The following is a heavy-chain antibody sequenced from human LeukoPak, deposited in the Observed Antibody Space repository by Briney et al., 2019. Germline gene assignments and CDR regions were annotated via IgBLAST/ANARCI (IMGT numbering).Heavy chain of an antibody. CDR3: ARDPAVAGTIFLGMDV. Sequence: GGSLRLSCAASGFTVSSNYMSWVRQAPGKGLEWVSVIYSGGSTYHADSVKGRFTISRDNSKNTLYLQMNSLRAEDTAVYYCARDPAVAGTIFLGMDVWGQGTTVTVSS. CDR2: IYSGGST. D-gene: IGHD6-19*01. CDR1: GFTVSSNY. J-gene: IGHJ6*02. V-gene: IGHV3-53*01.